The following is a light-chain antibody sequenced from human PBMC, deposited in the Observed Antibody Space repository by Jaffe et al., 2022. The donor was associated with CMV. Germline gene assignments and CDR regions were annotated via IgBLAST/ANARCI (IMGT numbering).Light chain of an antibody. Sequence: QSVLTQPPSVSGAPGQRVTISCTGSSSNIGEGHDVHWYQQLPGTAPKLLIHGNSNRPSGVPDRFSGSKSGTSASLAITGLQAEDEADYYCQSYDSSLSGAVFGGGTQVTVL. J-gene: IGLJ7*01. CDR2: GNS. CDR1: SSNIGEGHD. CDR3: QSYDSSLSGAV. V-gene: IGLV1-40*01.